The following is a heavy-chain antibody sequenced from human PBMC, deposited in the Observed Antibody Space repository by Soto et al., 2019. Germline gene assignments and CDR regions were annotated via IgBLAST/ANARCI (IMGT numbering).Heavy chain of an antibody. CDR3: AKDGHGSGIDNWFDP. CDR2: ISGSGGST. D-gene: IGHD3-10*01. CDR1: GFTFSSHA. Sequence: GGSLRLSCAASGFTFSSHAMKWVRQAPGKGLEWVSAISGSGGSTYYADSVKGRFTISRDNSKNTLYLQMNSLRAEDTAVYYCAKDGHGSGIDNWFDPWGQGTLVTVSS. V-gene: IGHV3-23*01. J-gene: IGHJ5*02.